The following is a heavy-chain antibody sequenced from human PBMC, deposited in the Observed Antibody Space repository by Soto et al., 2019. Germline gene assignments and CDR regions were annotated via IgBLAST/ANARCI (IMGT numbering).Heavy chain of an antibody. CDR1: GFTFRSFT. CDR2: ISSNSAYI. D-gene: IGHD6-13*01. CDR3: TRDASRDSSARGWFDP. J-gene: IGHJ5*02. Sequence: EVHLVESGGGLVKPGGSLRLSCAASGFTFRSFTMNWVRQAPGKGLEWVSTISSNSAYIYYTDALRGRFTISRDNAKNSLHLQMNSLRAKDTAVYYCTRDASRDSSARGWFDPWGPGTLVTVSS. V-gene: IGHV3-21*01.